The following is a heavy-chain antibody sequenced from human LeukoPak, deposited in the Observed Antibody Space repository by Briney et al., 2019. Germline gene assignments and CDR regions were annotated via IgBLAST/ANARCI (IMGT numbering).Heavy chain of an antibody. CDR1: GFTFSSYA. D-gene: IGHD3-10*01. J-gene: IGHJ4*02. CDR3: AKDETMVRGGSRPY. CDR2: ISGSGGST. Sequence: PGGSLRLPCAASGFTFSSYAMSWVRQAPGKGLEWVSGISGSGGSTYYVDSVKGRFTISRDNSKNTLYLQMNSLRVEDTAVYYCAKDETMVRGGSRPYWGQGTLVTVSS. V-gene: IGHV3-23*01.